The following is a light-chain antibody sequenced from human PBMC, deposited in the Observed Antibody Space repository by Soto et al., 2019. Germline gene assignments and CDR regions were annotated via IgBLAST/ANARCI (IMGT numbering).Light chain of an antibody. J-gene: IGLJ1*01. CDR1: KLGDED. CDR2: QDN. Sequence: SYELTQPPSVSVSPGQTASITCSGDKLGDEDACWYQQKPGQSPVLVIYQDNKRPSGIPERFSGSSSGNTATLTISGTQAVDEADYYCQTWDSNPYVFGTGTQVTVL. CDR3: QTWDSNPYV. V-gene: IGLV3-1*01.